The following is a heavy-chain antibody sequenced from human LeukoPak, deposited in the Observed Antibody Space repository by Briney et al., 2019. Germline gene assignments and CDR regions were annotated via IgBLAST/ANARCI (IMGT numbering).Heavy chain of an antibody. V-gene: IGHV3-23*01. CDR3: VKASSSSPQYNWFDA. CDR2: ILHNGDST. CDR1: GFTCSTYV. J-gene: IGHJ5*02. D-gene: IGHD6-6*01. Sequence: GGSLRLSCAASGFTCSTYVMSWVRQAPGKGLEWLSLILHNGDSTYYADSVKGRFTISRDNSKNTLYLQMNSLRAEDTALYYCVKASSSSPQYNWFDAWGQGTLVTVSS.